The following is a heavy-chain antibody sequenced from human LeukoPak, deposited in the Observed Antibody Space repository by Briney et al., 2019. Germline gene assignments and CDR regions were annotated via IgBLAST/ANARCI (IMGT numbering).Heavy chain of an antibody. CDR2: INTNTGNP. CDR3: ARASSIAAPYYYYYMDV. V-gene: IGHV7-4-1*02. D-gene: IGHD6-6*01. Sequence: GASVKVSCTASGYTFTSYAMKWVRQAPGQGLEWMGWINTNTGNPTYAQGFTGRFVFSLDTSVSTPYLQISSLKAEDTAVYYCARASSIAAPYYYYYMDVWGKGTTVTVSS. CDR1: GYTFTSYA. J-gene: IGHJ6*03.